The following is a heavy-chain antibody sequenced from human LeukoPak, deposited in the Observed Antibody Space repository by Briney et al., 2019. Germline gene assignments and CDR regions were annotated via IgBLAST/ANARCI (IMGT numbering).Heavy chain of an antibody. V-gene: IGHV3-21*01. CDR2: ISSSSSYI. Sequence: GGSLRLSCAASGFTFSSYSMNWVRQTPGKGREWVSSISSSSSYIYYADSVKGRFTISRDNAKNSLYLQINSLRAEDTAVYYCARDPVPEDIVVVVAANWFDPWGQGTLVTVSS. CDR1: GFTFSSYS. CDR3: ARDPVPEDIVVVVAANWFDP. J-gene: IGHJ5*02. D-gene: IGHD2-15*01.